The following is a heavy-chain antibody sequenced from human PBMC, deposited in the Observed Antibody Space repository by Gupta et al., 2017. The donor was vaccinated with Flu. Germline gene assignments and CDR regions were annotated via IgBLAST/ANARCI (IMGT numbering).Heavy chain of an antibody. V-gene: IGHV4-31*01. J-gene: IGHJ3*01. D-gene: IGHD2-21*02. CDR1: GASINTVGSY. CDR3: ARGGAVTGPGGAFDV. Sequence: LSLTCTVSGASINTVGSYWSWIRQHSNQGLEWIGYIYYSGTIYFNTALPNHISISMDTSKNRFSLELSSVTAADTAVYYCARGGAVTGPGGAFDVWGQGAPVTVSS. CDR2: IYYSGTI.